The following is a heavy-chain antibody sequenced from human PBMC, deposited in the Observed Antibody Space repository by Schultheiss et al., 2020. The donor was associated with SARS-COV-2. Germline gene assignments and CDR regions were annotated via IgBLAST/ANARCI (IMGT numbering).Heavy chain of an antibody. V-gene: IGHV4-34*01. Sequence: SETLSLTCTVSGGSISSYYWSWIRQPAGKGLEWIGEINHSGSTNYNPSLKSRVTISVDTSKNQFSLKLSSVTAADTAVYYCARAIWSSINSDFDYWGQGTLVTVSS. CDR1: GGSISSYY. CDR3: ARAIWSSINSDFDY. CDR2: INHSGST. J-gene: IGHJ4*02. D-gene: IGHD2/OR15-2a*01.